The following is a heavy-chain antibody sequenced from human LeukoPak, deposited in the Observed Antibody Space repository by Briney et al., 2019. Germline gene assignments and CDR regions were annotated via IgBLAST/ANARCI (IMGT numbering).Heavy chain of an antibody. V-gene: IGHV1-69*06. CDR1: GGTFSSYA. Sequence: SVKVSCKASGGTFSSYAISWVRQAPGQGLEWMGGIIPIFGTANYAQKFQGRVTITADKSTSTAYMELSSLRSEDTAVYYCARTPGIQLWLHLYFDYWGQGTLVTVSS. CDR3: ARTPGIQLWLHLYFDY. J-gene: IGHJ4*02. CDR2: IIPIFGTA. D-gene: IGHD5-18*01.